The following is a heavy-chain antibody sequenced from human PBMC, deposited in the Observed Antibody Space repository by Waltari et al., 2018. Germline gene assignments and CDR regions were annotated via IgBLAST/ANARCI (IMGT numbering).Heavy chain of an antibody. Sequence: EVQLVESGGDLVKPGGSLRLSCAASGFTFRDVWLSWVRQAPGKGLEWVGRIKNGGATEDAAPVQGRFTISRDDSIDTLYLQMSSLKSEDTAVYYCATDDYGNVRGGWEADAFDIWGQGTTVIVSS. V-gene: IGHV3-15*01. J-gene: IGHJ3*02. CDR2: IKNGGAT. CDR3: ATDDYGNVRGGWEADAFDI. CDR1: GFTFRDVW. D-gene: IGHD4-4*01.